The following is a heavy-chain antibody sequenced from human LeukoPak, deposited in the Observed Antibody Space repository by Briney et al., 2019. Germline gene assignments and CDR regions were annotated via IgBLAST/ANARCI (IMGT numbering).Heavy chain of an antibody. V-gene: IGHV1-69*05. J-gene: IGHJ6*03. CDR3: ARATAYCSSTSCYRGYYYYYYMDV. Sequence: GASVKVSCKASGGTFSSYAISWVRQAPGQGLEWMGGIIPIFGTANYAQKFQGRVTITTDESTSTAYMELSSLRSEDTAVYYCARATAYCSSTSCYRGYYYYYYMDVWGKGTTVTVSS. CDR1: GGTFSSYA. D-gene: IGHD2-2*02. CDR2: IIPIFGTA.